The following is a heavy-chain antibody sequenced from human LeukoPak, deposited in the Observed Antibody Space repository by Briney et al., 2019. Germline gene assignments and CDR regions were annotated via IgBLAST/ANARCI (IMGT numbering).Heavy chain of an antibody. CDR3: AKDANYYDSSGYLIPFDY. CDR1: GFTFSRFA. CDR2: ISGSGHKT. J-gene: IGHJ4*02. Sequence: GGSLRLSCSASGFTFSRFAMSWVRQLPGKGLEWVSSISGSGHKTYYGDSVKGRFSVSRDNSKNILYLQVDSLRADDSALYYCAKDANYYDSSGYLIPFDYWGQGTLVTVPS. D-gene: IGHD3-22*01. V-gene: IGHV3-23*01.